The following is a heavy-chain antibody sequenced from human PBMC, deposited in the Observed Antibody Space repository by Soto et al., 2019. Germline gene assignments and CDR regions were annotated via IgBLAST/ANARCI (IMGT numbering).Heavy chain of an antibody. CDR2: INDSGST. Sequence: WTWIRQPPGTGLEWIGEINDSGSTNHKPSLKSRVTMSIDTSKNQFSLNLRSVTAADTGVYYCAKGGRFPEARYYFLDVWGNGTTVTVSS. J-gene: IGHJ6*03. D-gene: IGHD3-3*01. V-gene: IGHV4-34*01. CDR3: AKGGRFPEARYYFLDV.